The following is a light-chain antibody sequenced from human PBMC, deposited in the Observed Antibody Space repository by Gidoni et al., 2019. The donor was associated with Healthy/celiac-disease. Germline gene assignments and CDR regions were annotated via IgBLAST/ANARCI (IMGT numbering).Light chain of an antibody. CDR3: QQYNNWPMT. CDR1: QSVSSN. Sequence: EIAMTQSPATLSVSPGERATHSCSASQSVSSNLAWYQQKPGQAPRLLIYGASTRATGIPARFSGSGSGTEFTLTISSLQSEDFAVYYCQQYNNWPMTFGQGTKVEIK. V-gene: IGKV3-15*01. CDR2: GAS. J-gene: IGKJ1*01.